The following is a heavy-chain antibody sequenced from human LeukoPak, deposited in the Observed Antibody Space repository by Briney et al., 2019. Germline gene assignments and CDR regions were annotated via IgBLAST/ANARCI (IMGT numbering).Heavy chain of an antibody. CDR3: ARESPVGATKRAFDY. CDR2: INPSGGTT. J-gene: IGHJ4*02. D-gene: IGHD1-26*01. Sequence: ASVKVSCKASGYTFTNYYIHWVRQAPGQGLEWMGLINPSGGTTNYAQKLQGRVTMTTDTSTSTAYMELRSLRSEDTAVYYCARESPVGATKRAFDYWGQGTLVTVSS. CDR1: GYTFTNYY. V-gene: IGHV1-46*01.